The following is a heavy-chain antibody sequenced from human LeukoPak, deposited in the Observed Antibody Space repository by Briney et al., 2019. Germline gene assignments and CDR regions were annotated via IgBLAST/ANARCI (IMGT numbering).Heavy chain of an antibody. CDR1: GYTFTTYY. D-gene: IGHD1-1*01. Sequence: VASVKVSCKASGYTFTTYYMHRVRQAPGQRPEWMGWINPKNGDTNLARKYQGRVSLARDTSSSTVYMEMSSLKSDDTAIFFCARPRETFNTGRYDYDLWGQGTLVTVSS. V-gene: IGHV1-2*02. CDR2: INPKNGDT. J-gene: IGHJ5*02. CDR3: ARPRETFNTGRYDYDL.